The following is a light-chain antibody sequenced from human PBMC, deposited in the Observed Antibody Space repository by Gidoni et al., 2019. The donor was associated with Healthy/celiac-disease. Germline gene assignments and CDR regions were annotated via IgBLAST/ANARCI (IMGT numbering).Light chain of an antibody. Sequence: EIVLTQSPGTLSLSPGERATLSCRARQSVSSSYLAWYQQKPGQAPRLLIYGASRRAPGIPDRFSGSGSGTDFTLTISRLEPEDFAVYYCQQYGSSPWTFGQGTKVEIK. CDR2: GAS. J-gene: IGKJ1*01. CDR1: QSVSSSY. V-gene: IGKV3-20*01. CDR3: QQYGSSPWT.